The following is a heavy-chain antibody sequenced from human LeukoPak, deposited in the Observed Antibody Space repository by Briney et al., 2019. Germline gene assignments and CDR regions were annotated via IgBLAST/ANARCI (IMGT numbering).Heavy chain of an antibody. J-gene: IGHJ6*02. Sequence: PGGSLRLSCAASGFTFSSYAMSWVRQAPGKGLEWVSAISGSGGSTYYADSVKGRFTISRDNSKNTLYLQMNSLRAEDTAVYYCAKLPAFVITGTTGGVLGYYYYGMDVWGQGTTVTVSS. V-gene: IGHV3-23*01. D-gene: IGHD1-7*01. CDR3: AKLPAFVITGTTGGVLGYYYYGMDV. CDR2: ISGSGGST. CDR1: GFTFSSYA.